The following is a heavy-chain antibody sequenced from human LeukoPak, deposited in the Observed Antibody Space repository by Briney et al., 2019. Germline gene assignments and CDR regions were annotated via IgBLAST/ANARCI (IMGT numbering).Heavy chain of an antibody. CDR1: GRSISSSSYY. J-gene: IGHJ3*02. CDR2: IYYSGST. V-gene: IGHV4-39*07. D-gene: IGHD3-9*01. Sequence: PSETLSLTCTVSGRSISSSSYYWGWIRQPPGKGLEWIGSIYYSGSTYYNPSLKSRVTISVDTSKNQFSLKLSSVTAADTAVYYCARGFRPYYDILTGYYKDAFDIWGQGTMVTVSS. CDR3: ARGFRPYYDILTGYYKDAFDI.